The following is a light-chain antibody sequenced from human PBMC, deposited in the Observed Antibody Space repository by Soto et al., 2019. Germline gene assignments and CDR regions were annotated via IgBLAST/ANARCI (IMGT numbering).Light chain of an antibody. CDR3: QQYNSYWT. V-gene: IGKV1-5*01. Sequence: DLQLTRSPSTLSASVADRVTLTFRASQSISSWLAWYQQKPGKAPQLLISDASNLESGVPSRFSGSGSGTEFTLTISSLQPDDFATYYCQQYNSYWTFGQGTKVDI. CDR1: QSISSW. CDR2: DAS. J-gene: IGKJ1*01.